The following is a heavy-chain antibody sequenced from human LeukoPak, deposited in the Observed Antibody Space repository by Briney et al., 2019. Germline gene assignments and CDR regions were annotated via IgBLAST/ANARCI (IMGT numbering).Heavy chain of an antibody. CDR2: ICGNDGKT. J-gene: IGHJ4*02. Sequence: GGSLRLSCAASGFTFSSYWMSWVRQAPGKGLEWVSGICGNDGKTYYADSVKGRFTISRDNSKNTLHLQMNSLRAEDTALYYCAKDTGGSCYSAIAYWGQGALVTVST. CDR1: GFTFSSYW. V-gene: IGHV3-23*01. D-gene: IGHD2-15*01. CDR3: AKDTGGSCYSAIAY.